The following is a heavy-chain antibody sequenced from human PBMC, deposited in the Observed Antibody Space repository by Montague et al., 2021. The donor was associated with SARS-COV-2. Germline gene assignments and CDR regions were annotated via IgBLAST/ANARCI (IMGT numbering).Heavy chain of an antibody. Sequence: SETLSLTCVVSGDSNTTANWWTRVRSPTGKGLAWVGEIFQTERTKSKPSLKSRVSMSVDKSWNQLSLRLTSVTAADTAIYYCARKGSGRSDLAYWGQGTLVTVSA. CDR2: IFQTERT. D-gene: IGHD1-26*01. CDR3: ARKGSGRSDLAY. J-gene: IGHJ4*02. V-gene: IGHV4/OR15-8*01. CDR1: GDSNTTANW.